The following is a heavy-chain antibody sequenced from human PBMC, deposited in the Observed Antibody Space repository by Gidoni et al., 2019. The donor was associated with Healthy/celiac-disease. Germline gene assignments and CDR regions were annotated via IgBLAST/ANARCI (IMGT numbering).Heavy chain of an antibody. Sequence: QVQLVESGGGVVQPGRSLRLSCAASGFTFSSYGMHWVRQAPGKGLEWVAVIWYDGSNKYYADSVKGRFTISRDNSKNTLYLQMNSLRAEDTAVYYCARDQNYGSRGGVDYWGQGTLVTVSS. D-gene: IGHD3-10*01. CDR2: IWYDGSNK. CDR3: ARDQNYGSRGGVDY. CDR1: GFTFSSYG. V-gene: IGHV3-33*01. J-gene: IGHJ4*02.